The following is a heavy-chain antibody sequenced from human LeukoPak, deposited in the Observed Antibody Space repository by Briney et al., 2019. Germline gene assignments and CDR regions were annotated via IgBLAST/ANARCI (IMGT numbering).Heavy chain of an antibody. J-gene: IGHJ3*02. CDR1: GYTFTGYY. CDR2: INPNSGGT. V-gene: IGHV1-2*02. D-gene: IGHD1-1*01. CDR3: ARTWVLDAFDI. Sequence: EASVKVSCKASGYTFTGYYMHWVRQAPGQGLEWMGWINPNSGGTNYAQKFQGRVTMTRDTSISTAFLELSRLRSDDTAVYYCARTWVLDAFDIWGQGTMVTVSS.